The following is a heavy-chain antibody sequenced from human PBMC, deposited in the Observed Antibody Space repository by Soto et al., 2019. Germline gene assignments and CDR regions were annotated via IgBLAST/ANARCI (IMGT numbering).Heavy chain of an antibody. CDR2: ISYSGST. V-gene: IGHV4-30-4*01. J-gene: IGHJ6*02. Sequence: SATLSVTCSISGASISSDDYYWSWFRQPPGKGLEWIGYISYSGSTYYNPSLKSRITISVDTSKTQFSLILSSGTAADTAVFYCAREVNNYYGMDVWGQGTTVTVSS. CDR3: AREVNNYYGMDV. CDR1: GASISSDDYY.